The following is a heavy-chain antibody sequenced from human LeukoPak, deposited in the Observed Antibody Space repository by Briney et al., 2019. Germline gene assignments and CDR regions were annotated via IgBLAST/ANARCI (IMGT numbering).Heavy chain of an antibody. CDR2: ISYSGST. CDR1: GGSISSYY. D-gene: IGHD4-11*01. CDR3: AREKDDYYYFDY. J-gene: IGHJ4*02. Sequence: RPSETLSLTCTVSGGSISSYYWSWIRQPPGKGLEWIGCISYSGSTNYNPSLKSRVTISLDTSKNQFSLRQSSVTAADTAVYYCAREKDDYYYFDYWGQGTLVTVSP. V-gene: IGHV4-59*01.